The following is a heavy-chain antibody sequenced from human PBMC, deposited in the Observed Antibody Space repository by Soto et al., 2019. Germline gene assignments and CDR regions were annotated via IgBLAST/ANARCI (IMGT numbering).Heavy chain of an antibody. D-gene: IGHD3-9*01. CDR2: ISGSGTST. Sequence: LRLSCAASGFSFSSCEMSWVRQAPGKGLEWVSYISGSGTSTQYSDSVKGRFTISRDNAKNSLHLQMNSLGAEDTAVYYCASKIVTPGYHYYDYWGQGTLVTVSS. J-gene: IGHJ4*02. V-gene: IGHV3-48*03. CDR3: ASKIVTPGYHYYDY. CDR1: GFSFSSCE.